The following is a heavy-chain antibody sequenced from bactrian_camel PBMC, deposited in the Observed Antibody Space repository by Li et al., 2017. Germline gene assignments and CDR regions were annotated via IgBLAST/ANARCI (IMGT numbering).Heavy chain of an antibody. D-gene: IGHD4*01. Sequence: SGGGSVQAGGSLRLSCSASEYFIGEPNCMGWFRQAPGKEREAIATFYTLGGLVVYADSVKGRFTISQAANKNTVNLQMDKLKPEDTGMYYCAAELRPDYVLQARNILRPIGYNRWGRGTQVTVS. CDR1: EYFIGEPNC. CDR2: FYTLGGLV. V-gene: IGHV3S54*01. J-gene: IGHJ4*01. CDR3: AAELRPDYVLQARNILRPIGYNR.